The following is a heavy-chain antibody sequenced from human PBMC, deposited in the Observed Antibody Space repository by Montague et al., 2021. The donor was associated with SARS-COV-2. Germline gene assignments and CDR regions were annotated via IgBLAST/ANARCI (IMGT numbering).Heavy chain of an antibody. CDR3: ARDHGQWFGELWGHGLDV. J-gene: IGHJ6*02. V-gene: IGHV4-31*03. D-gene: IGHD3-10*01. Sequence: TLSLTCSVSSGSISTGHHWSWIRQHPMKGLEWIGYIYYSGSTYYNPSFKGRVTISIDTAKNQFSLELTSMTAADTAMYYCARDHGQWFGELWGHGLDVWGQGTTVIVSS. CDR2: IYYSGST. CDR1: SGSISTGHH.